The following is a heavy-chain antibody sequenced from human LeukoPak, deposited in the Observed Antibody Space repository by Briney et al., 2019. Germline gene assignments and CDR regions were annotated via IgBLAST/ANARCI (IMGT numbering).Heavy chain of an antibody. D-gene: IGHD3-3*01. CDR1: GGTFSTYG. CDR2: IIPIFRTT. J-gene: IGHJ3*02. Sequence: SVKVSCKTSGGTFSTYGFSWVRQAPGHGLEWMGVIIPIFRTTNYAQKFQGRVTITADESTSTAYMELSSLRSEDTAVYYCAREGITIFGVVNEASHQKDDAFDIWGQGTMVTVSS. CDR3: AREGITIFGVVNEASHQKDDAFDI. V-gene: IGHV1-69*13.